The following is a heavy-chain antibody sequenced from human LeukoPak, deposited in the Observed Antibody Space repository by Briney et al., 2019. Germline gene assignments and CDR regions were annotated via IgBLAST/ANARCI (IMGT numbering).Heavy chain of an antibody. CDR3: ARDPGNYYYYMDV. J-gene: IGHJ6*03. Sequence: SETLSLTCTVSGGSISSSSYYWGWIRQPPGKGLEWIGSIYYSGSTYYNPSLKSRVTISVDTSKNQFSLKLSSVTAADTAVYYCARDPGNYYYYMDVWGKGTTVTVSS. CDR1: GGSISSSSYY. CDR2: IYYSGST. V-gene: IGHV4-39*07.